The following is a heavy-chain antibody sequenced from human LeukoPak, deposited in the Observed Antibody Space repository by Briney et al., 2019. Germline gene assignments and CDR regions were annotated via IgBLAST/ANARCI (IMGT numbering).Heavy chain of an antibody. J-gene: IGHJ4*02. D-gene: IGHD4-17*01. CDR1: GITLSSYG. Sequence: GGSLRLSCAASGITLSSYGMHWVRQAPGKGLEWVAVISYDGSNKYYADSVKGRFTISRDNSKNTLYLQMNSLRAEDTAVYYCAKDGQYGDFDYWGQGTLVTVSS. V-gene: IGHV3-30*18. CDR2: ISYDGSNK. CDR3: AKDGQYGDFDY.